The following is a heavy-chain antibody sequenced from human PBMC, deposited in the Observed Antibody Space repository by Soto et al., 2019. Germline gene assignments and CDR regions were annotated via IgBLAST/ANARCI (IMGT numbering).Heavy chain of an antibody. CDR1: GFTFSSYA. CDR2: ISGSGDST. CDR3: AKDRRPAPPGYDYVWGSYPVDY. J-gene: IGHJ4*02. Sequence: EVQLLESGGGLVQPGGSLRLSCAASGFTFSSYAMSWVRQAPGKGLEWVSAISGSGDSTYYADSAKGPFTISGDNSKHTLYLQMNSRRAEDTAVYYRAKDRRPAPPGYDYVWGSYPVDYWGQGTLVTVSS. D-gene: IGHD3-16*02. V-gene: IGHV3-23*01.